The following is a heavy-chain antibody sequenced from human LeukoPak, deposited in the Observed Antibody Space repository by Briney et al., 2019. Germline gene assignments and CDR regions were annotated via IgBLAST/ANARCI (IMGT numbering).Heavy chain of an antibody. CDR1: GFSINNYY. D-gene: IGHD5-18*01. CDR2: IYYSGST. CDR3: ARGVIQLSTDAFDI. J-gene: IGHJ3*02. Sequence: SETLSLTCTVSGFSINNYYWSWLRQPPGKGLEWIGYIYYSGSTNYNPSLKSRVTISVDTSKNQFSLKLSSVTAADTAVYYCARGVIQLSTDAFDIWGQGTMVTVSS. V-gene: IGHV4-59*01.